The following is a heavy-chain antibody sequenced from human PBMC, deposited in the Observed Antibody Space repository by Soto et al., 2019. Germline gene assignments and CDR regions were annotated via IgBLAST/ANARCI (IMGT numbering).Heavy chain of an antibody. D-gene: IGHD3-22*01. Sequence: QVQLVESGGGVVQPGRSLRLSCAASGFTFSSYGMHWVRQAPGKGLEWVAVISYDGSNKYYADSVKGRFTISRDNSKNTLYLQMNSLRAEDTAVYYCAKDADYYDRGYYFDYWGQGTLVTVSS. CDR3: AKDADYYDRGYYFDY. J-gene: IGHJ4*02. CDR2: ISYDGSNK. CDR1: GFTFSSYG. V-gene: IGHV3-30*18.